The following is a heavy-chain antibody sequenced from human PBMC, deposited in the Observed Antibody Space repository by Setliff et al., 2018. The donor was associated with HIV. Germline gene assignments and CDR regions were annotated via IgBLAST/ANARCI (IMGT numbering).Heavy chain of an antibody. D-gene: IGHD5-18*01. CDR3: AKMHTAMDPDTFDI. CDR2: IRYDGSYR. CDR1: GFTFISYG. J-gene: IGHJ3*02. V-gene: IGHV3-30*02. Sequence: PGGSLRFSCAVSGFTFISYGMYWVRQAPGKGLEWVAFIRYDGSYRYYVDSVKGRFTISRDNSKNTMFLQMNSLRVEDTAIYYCAKMHTAMDPDTFDIWGQGTMVTVSS.